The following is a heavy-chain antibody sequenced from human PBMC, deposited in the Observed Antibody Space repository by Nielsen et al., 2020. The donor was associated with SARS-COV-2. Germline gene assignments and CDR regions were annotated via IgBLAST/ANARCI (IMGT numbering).Heavy chain of an antibody. D-gene: IGHD3-16*02. CDR2: ISYDGSNK. CDR1: GFTFSSYG. J-gene: IGHJ4*02. CDR3: AKDPGKGVITFGGVIVIGGLDY. V-gene: IGHV3-30*18. Sequence: GGSLRLSCAASGFTFSSYGMHWVRQAPGKGLEWVAVISYDGSNKYYADSVKGRFTISRDNSKNTLYLQMNSLRAEDTAVYYCAKDPGKGVITFGGVIVIGGLDYWGQGTLVTVSS.